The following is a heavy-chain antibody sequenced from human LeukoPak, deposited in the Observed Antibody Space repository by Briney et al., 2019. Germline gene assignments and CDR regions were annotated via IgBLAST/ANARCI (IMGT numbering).Heavy chain of an antibody. CDR1: DFTVSGNY. V-gene: IGHV3-53*01. J-gene: IGHJ3*02. CDR2: IYSPGTT. CDR3: AREIYYDSRGYYSHGLDI. Sequence: HTGGSLRLSCAASDFTVSGNYMNLVRQAPRKGLEWVSVIYSPGTTYYADSVKGRFTISRDNSKNTLYLQMNSLRADDTAVYYCAREIYYDSRGYYSHGLDIWGQGTMVTVSS. D-gene: IGHD3-22*01.